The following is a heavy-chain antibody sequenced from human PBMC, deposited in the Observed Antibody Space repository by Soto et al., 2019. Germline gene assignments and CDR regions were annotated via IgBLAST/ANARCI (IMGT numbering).Heavy chain of an antibody. D-gene: IGHD6-19*01. CDR1: WYTFTIYL. J-gene: IGHJ6*04. Sequence: ASVEVAFKASWYTFTIYLMILCLHSPLQGLEWMGWISAYNGNTNYAQKLQCRVTMTTDTSTSTAYMELRSLRSDDTALYYCARAVGLKSVESGMEVCGKGHTVNVS. V-gene: IGHV1-18*01. CDR3: ARAVGLKSVESGMEV. CDR2: ISAYNGNT.